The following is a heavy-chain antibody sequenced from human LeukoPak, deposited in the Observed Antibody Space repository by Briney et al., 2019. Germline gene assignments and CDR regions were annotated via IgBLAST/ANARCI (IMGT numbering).Heavy chain of an antibody. V-gene: IGHV1-2*06. CDR1: GYTFTGYY. CDR3: ARVPYSSSWYGLDP. Sequence: ASVKVSCKASGYTFTGYYMDWVRQAPGQGLEWMGRINPNSGGTNYAQKFQGRVTMTRDTSISTAYMELSRLRSDDTAVYYCARVPYSSSWYGLDPWGQGTLVTVSS. CDR2: INPNSGGT. D-gene: IGHD6-13*01. J-gene: IGHJ5*02.